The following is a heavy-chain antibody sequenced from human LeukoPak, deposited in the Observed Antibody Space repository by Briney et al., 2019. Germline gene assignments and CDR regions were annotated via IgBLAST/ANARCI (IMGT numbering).Heavy chain of an antibody. V-gene: IGHV3-23*01. CDR1: TFSVTNAW. J-gene: IGHJ4*02. CDR3: ANQRTGKYYFDY. D-gene: IGHD7-27*01. Sequence: PGGSLRLSCAASTFSVTNAWMSWVRQAPGKGLEWVSAISGSGGSTYYADSVKGRFTISRDNSKNTLYLQMNGLRAEDTAVYYCANQRTGKYYFDYWGQGTLVTVSS. CDR2: ISGSGGST.